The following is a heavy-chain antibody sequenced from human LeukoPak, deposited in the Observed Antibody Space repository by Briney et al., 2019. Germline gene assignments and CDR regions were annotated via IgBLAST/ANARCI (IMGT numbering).Heavy chain of an antibody. Sequence: ASVKVSCKASGYIFTNYIIHWVRQAPGQRLEWMGWINPGNGNTKYSQNFQGRVTITTDTSASTAYMELSSLRFEDTAVYYCARDIDRVFNWFDPWGQGTQVTVSS. D-gene: IGHD6-13*01. CDR2: INPGNGNT. J-gene: IGHJ5*02. CDR1: GYIFTNYI. V-gene: IGHV1-3*01. CDR3: ARDIDRVFNWFDP.